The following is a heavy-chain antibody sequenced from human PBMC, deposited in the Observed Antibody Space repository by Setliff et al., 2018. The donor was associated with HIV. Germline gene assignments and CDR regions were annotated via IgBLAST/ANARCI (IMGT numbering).Heavy chain of an antibody. CDR2: IYYRGST. J-gene: IGHJ4*02. D-gene: IGHD6-13*01. V-gene: IGHV4-39*07. CDR1: GGSISSTSYY. Sequence: SETLSLTCTVSGGSISSTSYYWGWIRQPPGTGLEWIGSIYYRGSTYYNPSLKSRVTISVDTSKNQFSLKLSSVTAADTAVYFCARGRGSSSSWPIDYWGQGTLVTVSS. CDR3: ARGRGSSSSWPIDY.